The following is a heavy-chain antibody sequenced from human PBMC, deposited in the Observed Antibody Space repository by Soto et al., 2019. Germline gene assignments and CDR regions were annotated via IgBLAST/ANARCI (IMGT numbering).Heavy chain of an antibody. CDR1: GGSINTYY. Sequence: QVQLQESGPGLVKPSETLSLTCTVSGGSINTYYWSWFRQPPGKGLEWIGYIYYSGSTTYNPSLKSRVTISVDTPKHQFSPRLNSLTAADTAVYYCARLGGYYQAFDQWGQGSLVTVSS. D-gene: IGHD3-22*01. V-gene: IGHV4-59*08. CDR2: IYYSGST. CDR3: ARLGGYYQAFDQ. J-gene: IGHJ4*02.